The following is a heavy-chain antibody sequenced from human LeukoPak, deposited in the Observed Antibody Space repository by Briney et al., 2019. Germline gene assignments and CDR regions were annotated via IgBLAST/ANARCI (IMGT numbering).Heavy chain of an antibody. Sequence: PSGTLSLTCTVSGGSVSSGTYYWSWIRQPPGTGLEWIGYIYYSGSTNYNPSLKSRVTISVDTSKNQFSLKLSSVTAADTAVYYCARDRVRGNSNPFFDYWGQGTLVTVSS. CDR1: GGSVSSGTYY. V-gene: IGHV4-61*01. D-gene: IGHD4-11*01. CDR3: ARDRVRGNSNPFFDY. J-gene: IGHJ4*02. CDR2: IYYSGST.